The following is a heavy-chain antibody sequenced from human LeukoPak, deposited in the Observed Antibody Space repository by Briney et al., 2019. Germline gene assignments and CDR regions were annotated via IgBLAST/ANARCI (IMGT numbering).Heavy chain of an antibody. Sequence: SETLSLTCTVSGGSLSSYYWSWIRQPPGKGLEWIGYIYATGSTNYNPSLKSRVTILVDTSKNQFSLNLRSVTAADTAVYYCARHGSVRSPLGPWGQGTLVTVSS. J-gene: IGHJ5*02. CDR2: IYATGST. V-gene: IGHV4-4*09. CDR1: GGSLSSYY. CDR3: ARHGSVRSPLGP. D-gene: IGHD3-10*01.